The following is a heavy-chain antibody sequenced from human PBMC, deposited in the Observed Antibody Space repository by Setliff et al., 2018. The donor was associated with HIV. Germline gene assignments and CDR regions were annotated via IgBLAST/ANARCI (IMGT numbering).Heavy chain of an antibody. CDR3: ARDATRGGDMDV. CDR2: IKEDGSEK. Sequence: PGESLKLSCAASGFGFSSYWMSWVRQAPGKGLEWVANIKEDGSEKYYVDSVRGRFTISRDNAKNSLYLQMNSLRAEDTAAYYCARDATRGGDMDVWAKGTTVTVSS. D-gene: IGHD2-15*01. J-gene: IGHJ6*03. CDR1: GFGFSSYW. V-gene: IGHV3-7*01.